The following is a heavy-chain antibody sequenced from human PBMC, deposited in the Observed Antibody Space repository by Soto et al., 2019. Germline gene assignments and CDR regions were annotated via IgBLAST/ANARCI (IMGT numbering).Heavy chain of an antibody. Sequence: GGPLRLSCAASGFTCGSYSMNWVRQAPGKGREWVSSISRSGGYTYYADSVKGRFTISRDNSKNTQYLQMNSLRAEDTAVYYCAKRIESGHSGFDIWGQGTMVTVSS. CDR2: ISRSGGYT. V-gene: IGHV3-21*04. CDR1: GFTCGSYS. D-gene: IGHD1-26*01. J-gene: IGHJ3*02. CDR3: AKRIESGHSGFDI.